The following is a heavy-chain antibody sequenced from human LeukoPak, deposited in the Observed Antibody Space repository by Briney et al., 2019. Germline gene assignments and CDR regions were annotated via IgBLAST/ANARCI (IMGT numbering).Heavy chain of an antibody. CDR1: GFTLSTSW. CDR3: AREEWWFDP. J-gene: IGHJ5*02. Sequence: GGSLRLSCAASGFTLSTSWMTWVRQAPGKGLEWVANIKQDGSETYYVDSVKGRFTISRDNAKNSLYLQMNSLRAEDTAVYYCAREEWWFDPWGQGTLVTVSS. D-gene: IGHD2-8*01. V-gene: IGHV3-7*01. CDR2: IKQDGSET.